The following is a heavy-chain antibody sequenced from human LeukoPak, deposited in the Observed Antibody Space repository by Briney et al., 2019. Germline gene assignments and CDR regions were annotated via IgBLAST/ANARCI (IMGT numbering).Heavy chain of an antibody. D-gene: IGHD2-15*01. Sequence: GGSLRVSCAASGFTFSSYAMHWVRQAPGKGLEYVSAISSNGGSTYYANSVKGRFTISRDNSKNTLYLQMGSLRAEDMAVYYCARDAGYCSGGSCPTYYFDYWGQGTLVTVSS. J-gene: IGHJ4*02. CDR3: ARDAGYCSGGSCPTYYFDY. CDR1: GFTFSSYA. V-gene: IGHV3-64*01. CDR2: ISSNGGST.